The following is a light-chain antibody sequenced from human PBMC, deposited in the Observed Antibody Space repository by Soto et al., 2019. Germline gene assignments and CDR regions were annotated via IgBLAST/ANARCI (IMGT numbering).Light chain of an antibody. Sequence: QSVLTQPASVSGSPGQSITISCTGTSSDVGTYNYVSWYQHHPGKAPKLIIYEVSNRPSGVSNRFSGSKFGSTASLTISGLQAEDDADYHCTADTSDTAHVFGTGTKVTVL. J-gene: IGLJ1*01. CDR3: TADTSDTAHV. CDR2: EVS. V-gene: IGLV2-14*01. CDR1: SSDVGTYNY.